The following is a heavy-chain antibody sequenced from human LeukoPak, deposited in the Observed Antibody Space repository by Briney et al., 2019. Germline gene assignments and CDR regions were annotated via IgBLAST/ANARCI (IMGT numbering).Heavy chain of an antibody. Sequence: GGSLRLSSAASGFTFSNYVMYWVRQAPGKGLEYVSAITSNGGSTYYADAVKGRFTISRDNSQNTLYLHMGSLRAEDMAVYYCAGGASRVQVWLPPGYWGQGTLVTVSS. CDR3: AGGASRVQVWLPPGY. CDR2: ITSNGGST. J-gene: IGHJ4*02. V-gene: IGHV3-64*02. D-gene: IGHD5-18*01. CDR1: GFTFSNYV.